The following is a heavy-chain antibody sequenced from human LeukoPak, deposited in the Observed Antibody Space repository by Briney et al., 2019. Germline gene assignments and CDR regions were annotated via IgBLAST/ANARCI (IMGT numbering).Heavy chain of an antibody. CDR2: IRSKAYGGTT. V-gene: IGHV3-49*04. Sequence: GGSLRLSCTASGFTFGDYAMSWVRQAPGKGLEWVGFIRSKAYGGTTEYAASVRGRFTISRDDSKSIAYLQMNSLKTEDTAVYYCTRAHYDSSGYPSLFGYWGQGTLVTVSS. CDR3: TRAHYDSSGYPSLFGY. CDR1: GFTFGDYA. D-gene: IGHD3-22*01. J-gene: IGHJ4*02.